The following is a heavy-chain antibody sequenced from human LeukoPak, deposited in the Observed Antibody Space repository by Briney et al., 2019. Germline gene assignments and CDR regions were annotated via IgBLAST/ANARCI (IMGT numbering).Heavy chain of an antibody. Sequence: ASVKVSCKASGYTFTSYGISWVRQAPGQGLEWMGWISVYNGNTNYAQKLQGRVTMTTDTSTSTAYMELRSLRSDDTAVYYCARDNPRDILTGYLGDLFDYWGQGTLVTVSS. J-gene: IGHJ4*02. V-gene: IGHV1-18*01. CDR1: GYTFTSYG. CDR2: ISVYNGNT. CDR3: ARDNPRDILTGYLGDLFDY. D-gene: IGHD3-9*01.